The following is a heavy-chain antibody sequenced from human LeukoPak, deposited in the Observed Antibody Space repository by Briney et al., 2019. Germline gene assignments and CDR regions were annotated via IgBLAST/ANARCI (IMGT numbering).Heavy chain of an antibody. Sequence: GGSLRLSCAASGFPFRNHAMSWVRQPPGQGLEWVAAISNGQTYYADSVRGRFTISRDDSMHMVYLGMHSLREDDTARYYCVREAGFCASFCLETNWFDPWGQGTVVTVSS. CDR1: GFPFRNHA. V-gene: IGHV3-23*01. CDR2: ISNGQT. CDR3: VREAGFCASFCLETNWFDP. D-gene: IGHD2/OR15-2a*01. J-gene: IGHJ5*02.